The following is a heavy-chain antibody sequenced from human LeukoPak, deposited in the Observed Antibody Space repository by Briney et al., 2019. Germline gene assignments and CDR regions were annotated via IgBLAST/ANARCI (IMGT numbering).Heavy chain of an antibody. Sequence: SQTLFLTCTLSGGSIINGDYYWSWIRQPPGKGLEWIGYIYDDGSTYYNPSLKSRVTISIDTSKNQFSLNLRSVTAAGTAVYYCARLTGSGEVFDSWGQGTLVTVSS. CDR1: GGSIINGDYY. J-gene: IGHJ4*02. V-gene: IGHV4-30-4*01. CDR2: IYDDGST. CDR3: ARLTGSGEVFDS. D-gene: IGHD1-14*01.